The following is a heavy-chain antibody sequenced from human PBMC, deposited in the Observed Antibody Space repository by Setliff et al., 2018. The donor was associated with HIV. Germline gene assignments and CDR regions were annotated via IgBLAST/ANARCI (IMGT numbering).Heavy chain of an antibody. CDR2: INHSGGGT. D-gene: IGHD1-26*01. CDR1: GYPFTSYY. CDR3: AREWALGIRNEGFDI. Sequence: ASVKVSCKTSGYPFTSYYTHWVRQAPGQGLEWMGFINHSGGGTTYAQKFQGRITMTRDTSTKTVYMEVSSLRSEDTAMYYCAREWALGIRNEGFDIWGQGTMVTVSS. J-gene: IGHJ3*02. V-gene: IGHV1-46*01.